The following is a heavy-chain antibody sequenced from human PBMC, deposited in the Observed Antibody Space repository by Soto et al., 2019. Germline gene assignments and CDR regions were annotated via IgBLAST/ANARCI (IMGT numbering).Heavy chain of an antibody. CDR1: GFTFSSYG. Sequence: GGSLRLSCAASGFTFSSYGMHWVRQAPGKGLEWVAVIWYDGSNKYYADSVKGRFTISRDNSKNTLYLQMNSLRAEDTAVYYCARVGIAARSPYYYAMDVWGQGTTVTVSS. CDR2: IWYDGSNK. D-gene: IGHD6-6*01. V-gene: IGHV3-33*01. CDR3: ARVGIAARSPYYYAMDV. J-gene: IGHJ6*02.